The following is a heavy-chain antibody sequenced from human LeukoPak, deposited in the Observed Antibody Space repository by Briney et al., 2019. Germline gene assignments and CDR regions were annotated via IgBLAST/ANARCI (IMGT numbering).Heavy chain of an antibody. CDR3: ARDPLYGSGSYLDY. J-gene: IGHJ4*02. V-gene: IGHV1-3*01. CDR2: VDAGNGNT. Sequence: GASVKVSCKASGSTFTTYAMHWVRQAPGQRLEWMGWVDAGNGNTKYSQKFQGRVTITRDTSASTAYMELSSLTSEDTAVYYCARDPLYGSGSYLDYWGQGTLVTVSS. D-gene: IGHD3-10*01. CDR1: GSTFTTYA.